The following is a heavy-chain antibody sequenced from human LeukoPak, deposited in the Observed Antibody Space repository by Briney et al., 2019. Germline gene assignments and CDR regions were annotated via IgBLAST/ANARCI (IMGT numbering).Heavy chain of an antibody. D-gene: IGHD4-17*01. CDR1: GGSISSYY. Sequence: PSETLSLTCTVSGGSISSYYWSWIRQPPGKGLEWIGYIYTSGSTNYNPSLKSRVTISVDTSKNQFSLKLSSVTAADTAVYYCARHLKESMTTGTDDAFDIWGQGTMVTVSP. J-gene: IGHJ3*02. CDR3: ARHLKESMTTGTDDAFDI. V-gene: IGHV4-4*09. CDR2: IYTSGST.